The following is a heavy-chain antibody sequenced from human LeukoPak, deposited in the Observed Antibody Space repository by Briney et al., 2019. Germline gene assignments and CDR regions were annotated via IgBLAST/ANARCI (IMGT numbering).Heavy chain of an antibody. CDR2: ISGSSGII. Sequence: PGGSLRLSCAASGFIFSSYSMNWVRQAPGKGLEGISYISGSSGIIKYADSVKGRFTISRDNAQNSLYLQMNSLRAEDTAVYYCARGPYYYDSSGYYPPYYFDYWGQGTLVTVSS. V-gene: IGHV3-48*01. D-gene: IGHD3-22*01. J-gene: IGHJ4*02. CDR3: ARGPYYYDSSGYYPPYYFDY. CDR1: GFIFSSYS.